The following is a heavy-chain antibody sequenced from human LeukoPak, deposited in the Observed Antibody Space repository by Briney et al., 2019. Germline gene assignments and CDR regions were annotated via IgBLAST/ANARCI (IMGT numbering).Heavy chain of an antibody. CDR1: GGPISSYY. D-gene: IGHD3-16*01. CDR2: IYTSGST. J-gene: IGHJ4*02. Sequence: SETLSLTCTVSGGPISSYYWSWIRQPAGKGLEWVGRIYTSGSTNYNPSLKSRVTMSVDTSKNQFSLKLSSVTAADTAVYYCARDLPYDYVWGNPVAFDYWGQGTLVTVSS. CDR3: ARDLPYDYVWGNPVAFDY. V-gene: IGHV4-4*07.